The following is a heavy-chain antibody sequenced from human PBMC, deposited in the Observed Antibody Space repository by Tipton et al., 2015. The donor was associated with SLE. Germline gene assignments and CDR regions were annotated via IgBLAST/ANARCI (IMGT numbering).Heavy chain of an antibody. V-gene: IGHV4-39*07. CDR3: ARDLYGSGSPYFDY. Sequence: TLSLTCTVSGGSISSSSYYWGWIRQPPGKGLEWIGSIYYSGSTYYNPSLKSRVTISVDTSKNQFSLKLSSVTAADTAVYYCARDLYGSGSPYFDYWGQGTLVTVSS. CDR1: GGSISSSSYY. CDR2: IYYSGST. J-gene: IGHJ4*02. D-gene: IGHD3-10*01.